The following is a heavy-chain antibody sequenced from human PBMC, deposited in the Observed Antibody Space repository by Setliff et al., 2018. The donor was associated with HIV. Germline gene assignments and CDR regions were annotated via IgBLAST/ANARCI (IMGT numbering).Heavy chain of an antibody. CDR1: GYTFTNYY. Sequence: ASVKVSCKASGYTFTNYYIHWVRQAPGQGLEWMGLINPSGGKTYYADSVQGRFTISRDTPSNTVYLQMNSLRAEDTALYYCAKDSEAVAVKYYYMDVWGRGTTVTVSS. CDR2: INPSGGKT. V-gene: IGHV1-46*04. CDR3: AKDSEAVAVKYYYMDV. J-gene: IGHJ6*03. D-gene: IGHD6-19*01.